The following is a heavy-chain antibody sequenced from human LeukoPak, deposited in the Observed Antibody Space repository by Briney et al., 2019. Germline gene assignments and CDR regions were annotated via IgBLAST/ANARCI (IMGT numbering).Heavy chain of an antibody. J-gene: IGHJ4*02. Sequence: PGRSLRLSCAASGFTFSGYAMHWVRQAPGKGLEWVAVISYDGSNKYYADSVKGRFTISRDNSKNTLYLQMNSLRAEDTAVYYCARDRSDRYFDWSIDYWGQGTLVTVSS. CDR2: ISYDGSNK. D-gene: IGHD3-9*01. CDR3: ARDRSDRYFDWSIDY. V-gene: IGHV3-30*04. CDR1: GFTFSGYA.